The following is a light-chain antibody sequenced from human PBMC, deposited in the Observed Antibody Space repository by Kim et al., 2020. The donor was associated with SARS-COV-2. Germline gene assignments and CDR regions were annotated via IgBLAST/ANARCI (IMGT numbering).Light chain of an antibody. CDR1: QSVSNN. V-gene: IGKV3-15*01. Sequence: EIVMTQSPATLSVSPGERATLSCRASQSVSNNLAWYQQKPGQAPRLLIYGASTRATGTPAKFSGSGSGTDFTLTLRSLQSEDFAVYYFHQFNDLPPGDTFGQGTKLEI. CDR3: HQFNDLPPGDT. J-gene: IGKJ2*01. CDR2: GAS.